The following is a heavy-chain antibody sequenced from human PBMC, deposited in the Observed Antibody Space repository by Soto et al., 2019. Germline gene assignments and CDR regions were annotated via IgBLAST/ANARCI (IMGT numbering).Heavy chain of an antibody. J-gene: IGHJ4*02. CDR3: ARRPGFSMAFDY. Sequence: SGPTLVNPTQTLTLTCTFSGFSLSTYGVGVGLIRQPPGKALEWLALIYWDDDTRFSPSLNSRLAITKDTSKSQVVLTMTHMDPVDTATYYCARRPGFSMAFDYWGPGSLVTVYS. CDR2: IYWDDDT. V-gene: IGHV2-5*02. CDR1: GFSLSTYGVG. D-gene: IGHD3-10*01.